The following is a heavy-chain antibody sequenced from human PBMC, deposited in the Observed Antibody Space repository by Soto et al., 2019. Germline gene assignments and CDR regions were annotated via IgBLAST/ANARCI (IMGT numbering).Heavy chain of an antibody. Sequence: ASVKVSCKASGYTFTGYYMHWVRQAPGQGLEWMGWINPNSGGTNYAQKFQGRVTMTRDTSISTAYMELSRLRSDDTAVYYCARVAGDRYYYYGMDVWGQGTTVTVSS. CDR3: ARVAGDRYYYYGMDV. V-gene: IGHV1-2*02. J-gene: IGHJ6*02. D-gene: IGHD7-27*01. CDR2: INPNSGGT. CDR1: GYTFTGYY.